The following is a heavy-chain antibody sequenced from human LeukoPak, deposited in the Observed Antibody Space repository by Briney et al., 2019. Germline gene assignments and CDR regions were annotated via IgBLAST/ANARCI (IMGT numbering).Heavy chain of an antibody. D-gene: IGHD6-19*01. CDR2: IKQDGSAK. J-gene: IGHJ4*02. V-gene: IGHV3-7*01. CDR1: GFTFSNHW. CDR3: ARGSGWLEDF. Sequence: PGGSLRLSCAASGFTFSNHWMNWVRQVPGKGLEWVANIKQDGSAKNYVDSVKGRFTISRDNAKNSLYLQMNSLRVGDTGVYYCARGSGWLEDFWGQGTLVTVSS.